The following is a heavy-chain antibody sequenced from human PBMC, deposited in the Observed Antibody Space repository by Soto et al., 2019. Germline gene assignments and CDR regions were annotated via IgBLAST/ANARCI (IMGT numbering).Heavy chain of an antibody. CDR1: GGTFSSYA. CDR3: ARVNTAMATGRYFDY. J-gene: IGHJ4*02. CDR2: IIPIFGTA. D-gene: IGHD5-18*01. V-gene: IGHV1-69*13. Sequence: SVKVSCKASGGTFSSYAISWVRQAPGQGLEWMGGIIPIFGTANYAQKSQGRVTITADESTSTAYMELSSLRSEDTAVYYCARVNTAMATGRYFDYWGQGTLVTVSS.